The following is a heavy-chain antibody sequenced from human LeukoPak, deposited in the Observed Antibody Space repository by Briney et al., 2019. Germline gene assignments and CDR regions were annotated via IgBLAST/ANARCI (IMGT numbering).Heavy chain of an antibody. J-gene: IGHJ4*02. CDR1: GGSISRYY. D-gene: IGHD3-16*01. V-gene: IGHV4-59*08. Sequence: SETLSLTCTVSGGSISRYYWSWIRQSPGKGLEWIGYIYYSGSANYNPSLKSRVTISVDTSKSRFSLKLSSLAAADTAVYYCARRIPYQYYFDFWGQGALVTVSS. CDR2: IYYSGSA. CDR3: ARRIPYQYYFDF.